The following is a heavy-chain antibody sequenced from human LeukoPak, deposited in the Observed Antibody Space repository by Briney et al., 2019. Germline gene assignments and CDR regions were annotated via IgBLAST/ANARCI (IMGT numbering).Heavy chain of an antibody. D-gene: IGHD3-10*01. J-gene: IGHJ6*03. CDR3: ARAMVRETYMDV. CDR1: RFTFTTYS. V-gene: IGHV3-21*04. Sequence: GGSLRLSCAASRFTFTTYSMNWVRQAPGKGLEWVSSISTSSSYIYYADSVKGRFTFSRDNAKNSLYLQMNSLRAEDTAVYYCARAMVRETYMDVWGKGTTVTISS. CDR2: ISTSSSYI.